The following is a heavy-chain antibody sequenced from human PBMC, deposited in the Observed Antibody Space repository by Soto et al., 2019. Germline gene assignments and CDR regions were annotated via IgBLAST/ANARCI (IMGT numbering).Heavy chain of an antibody. CDR3: ARGNRYAGYYYYYYMDV. Sequence: SETLSLTCAVYGGSFSGYYWSWIRQPPGKGLEWIGEINHSGSTNYSPSLKSRVTISVDTSKNQFSLKLSSVTAADTAVYYCARGNRYAGYYYYYYMDVWGKGTTVTVSS. D-gene: IGHD1-1*01. CDR1: GGSFSGYY. V-gene: IGHV4-34*01. J-gene: IGHJ6*03. CDR2: INHSGST.